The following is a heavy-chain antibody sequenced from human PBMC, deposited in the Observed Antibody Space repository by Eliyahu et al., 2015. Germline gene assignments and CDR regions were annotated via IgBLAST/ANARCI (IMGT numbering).Heavy chain of an antibody. CDR2: IYYSGST. J-gene: IGHJ5*01. D-gene: IGHD6-13*01. Sequence: QVQLQESGPGLVKPSQTLSLTCTVSGXSISSGDYYWSWIRQHPGKGXEWIGYIYYSGSTYYNPSLQSRVTISVDTSKTQFSLKLSSVTAADTAVYYCAKMTIGYSRSQDDCWGQGTLVTVSS. CDR1: GXSISSGDYY. V-gene: IGHV4-31*03. CDR3: AKMTIGYSRSQDDC.